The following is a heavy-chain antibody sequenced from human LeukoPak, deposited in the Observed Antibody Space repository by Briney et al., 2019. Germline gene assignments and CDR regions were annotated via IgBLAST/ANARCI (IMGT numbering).Heavy chain of an antibody. CDR2: IKPDGSEK. V-gene: IGHV3-7*02. Sequence: GGSPRLSCAATGFTFSSFWMTWVRQAPGKGLEWVANIKPDGSEKYYVDSVKGRFTISRDNAKNSLFLQMNSLRAEDTAVYYCATSRTFDYWGQGTLVTVSS. D-gene: IGHD1-1*01. J-gene: IGHJ4*02. CDR3: ATSRTFDY. CDR1: GFTFSSFW.